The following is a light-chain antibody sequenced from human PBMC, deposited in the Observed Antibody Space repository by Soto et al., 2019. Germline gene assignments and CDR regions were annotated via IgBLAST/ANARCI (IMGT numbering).Light chain of an antibody. J-gene: IGLJ2*01. CDR1: SSDIGGHNF. CDR3: SSYTTSSYVV. CDR2: EVS. Sequence: QSALTQPAAVSGSPGQSITISCTGTSSDIGGHNFVSWYQHHPGKAPKLLIYEVSYRASGVSNRFTGSQSANTASLTISGLQAEDEADYSCSSYTTSSYVVFGGGTQLTVL. V-gene: IGLV2-14*01.